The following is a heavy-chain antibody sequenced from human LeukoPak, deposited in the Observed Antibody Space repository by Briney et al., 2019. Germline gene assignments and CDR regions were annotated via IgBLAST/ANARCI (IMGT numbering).Heavy chain of an antibody. CDR2: ISSNGGST. Sequence: PGVSLRLSCAASGFTFSSYAMHWVGQAPGKGLEYVSAISSNGGSTNYANSVKGRFTISRDNSKNTLYLQMGSLRAEDMAVYYCARDLNGGGSYGGADYWGQGTLVTVSS. V-gene: IGHV3-64*01. CDR1: GFTFSSYA. CDR3: ARDLNGGGSYGGADY. D-gene: IGHD1-26*01. J-gene: IGHJ4*02.